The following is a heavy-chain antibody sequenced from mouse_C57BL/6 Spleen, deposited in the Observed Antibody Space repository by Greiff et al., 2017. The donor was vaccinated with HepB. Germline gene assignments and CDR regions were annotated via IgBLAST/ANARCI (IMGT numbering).Heavy chain of an antibody. V-gene: IGHV1-81*01. J-gene: IGHJ2*01. D-gene: IGHD2-4*01. CDR1: GYTFTSYG. CDR2: IYPRSGNT. CDR3: ACYDYGDFDY. Sequence: VKLMESGAELARPGASVKLSCKASGYTFTSYGISWVKQRTGQGLEWIGEIYPRSGNTYYNEKFKGKATLTADKSSSTAYMELRSLTSEDSAVYFCACYDYGDFDYWGQGTTLTVSS.